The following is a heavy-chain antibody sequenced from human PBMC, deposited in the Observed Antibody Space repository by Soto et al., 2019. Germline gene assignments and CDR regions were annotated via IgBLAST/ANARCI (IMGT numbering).Heavy chain of an antibody. Sequence: EVQLLESGGGLVQPGGSLRLSCAAAGFTFTNYAMNWVRQAPGQGLEWVTDISGSGDSTDYADAVKGRFTISRDNSKNTLQLQMNNLSAEDTAIYCSARRDSWSDYDYGGQGTLVTVSS. CDR3: ARRDSWSDYDY. V-gene: IGHV3-23*01. CDR2: ISGSGDST. CDR1: GFTFTNYA. J-gene: IGHJ4*02. D-gene: IGHD1-26*01.